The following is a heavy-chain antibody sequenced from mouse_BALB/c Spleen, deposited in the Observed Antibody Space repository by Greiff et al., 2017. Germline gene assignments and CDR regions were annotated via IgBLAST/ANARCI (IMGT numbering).Heavy chain of an antibody. Sequence: EVNLVESGGGLVQPGGSLRLSCATSGFTFTDYYMSWVRQPPGKALEWLGFIRNKANGYTTEYSASVKGLFTISRDNSQSILYLTMHTLRADDSATDYCERGGGYCYFDVWGAGTTVTVSS. CDR1: GFTFTDYY. CDR3: ERGGGYCYFDV. CDR2: IRNKANGYTT. J-gene: IGHJ1*01. V-gene: IGHV7-3*02.